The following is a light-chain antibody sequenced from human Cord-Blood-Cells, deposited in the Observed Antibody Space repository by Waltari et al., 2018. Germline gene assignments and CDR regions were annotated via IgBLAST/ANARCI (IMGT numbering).Light chain of an antibody. CDR2: DVR. CDR3: CSYAGSYTVV. V-gene: IGLV2-11*01. CDR1: SSDVGGYNY. Sequence: QSALTPPRSVSGSPGQSVTISCTGTSSDVGGYNYVSWYQQHPGKAPKLMIYDVRKRPSGVPDRFSGSKSGNTASLTISGLQAEDEADYYCCSYAGSYTVVFGGGTKLTVL. J-gene: IGLJ2*01.